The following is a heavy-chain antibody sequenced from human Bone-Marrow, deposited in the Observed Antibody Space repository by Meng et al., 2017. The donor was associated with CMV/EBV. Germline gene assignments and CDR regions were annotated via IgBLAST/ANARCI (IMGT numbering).Heavy chain of an antibody. Sequence: GGSLRLSCSASGFTVSSNYMSWVRQAPGKGLEWVSVIYSGGSTYYADSVKGRFTISRDNSKNTLYLQMNSLRAEDTAVYYCARLIAALKRSMDVWGQGTTVTVYS. CDR3: ARLIAALKRSMDV. CDR2: IYSGGST. V-gene: IGHV3-53*01. D-gene: IGHD6-6*01. J-gene: IGHJ6*02. CDR1: GFTVSSNY.